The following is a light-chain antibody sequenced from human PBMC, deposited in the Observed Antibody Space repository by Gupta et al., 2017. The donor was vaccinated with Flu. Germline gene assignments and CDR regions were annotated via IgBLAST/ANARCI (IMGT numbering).Light chain of an antibody. CDR1: HRVPTY. CDR3: QQRSAWAIS. CDR2: DAS. Sequence: GERATLSCRASHRVPTYSAWNQQKPGQPPRPLIFDASKRAPGVPARFNGSGSETDFTLTISSLEPQDAAVYYCQQRSAWAISFGPGTRLEI. J-gene: IGKJ5*01. V-gene: IGKV3-11*01.